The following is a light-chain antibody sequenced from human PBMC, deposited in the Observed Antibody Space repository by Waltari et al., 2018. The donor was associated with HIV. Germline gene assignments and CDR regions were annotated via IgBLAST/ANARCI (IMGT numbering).Light chain of an antibody. V-gene: IGLV3-9*01. J-gene: IGLJ3*02. CDR2: KDR. Sequence: SYELTQPLSLSVALGQTATFTCGGDKIGSKSVRWYQQRPGQAPFLVIYKDRSRPSGIPERFSAANSGNTATLIISGVQVGDEAVFYCQVWDGSTGVFGGGTKLTVL. CDR3: QVWDGSTGV. CDR1: KIGSKS.